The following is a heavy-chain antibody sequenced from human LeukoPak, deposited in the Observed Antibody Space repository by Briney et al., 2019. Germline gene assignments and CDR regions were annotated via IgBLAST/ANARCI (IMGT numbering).Heavy chain of an antibody. J-gene: IGHJ6*03. Sequence: GGSLRLSCTVSLFTFRDYLIRWVRQAPGKRLEWVANINREGSEEYYVDSVKGRFTLSRDNAKNSLFLQLSNLRAEDTAIYYFSGIADSARSLTKSLYYMDVWGKGTTVTVSS. D-gene: IGHD3-16*02. V-gene: IGHV3-7*01. CDR1: LFTFRDYL. CDR3: SGIADSARSLTKSLYYMDV. CDR2: INREGSEE.